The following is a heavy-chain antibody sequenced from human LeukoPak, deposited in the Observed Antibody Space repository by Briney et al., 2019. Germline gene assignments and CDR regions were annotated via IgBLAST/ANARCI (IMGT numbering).Heavy chain of an antibody. J-gene: IGHJ3*02. CDR1: GGSISSYY. CDR2: IYYSGST. Sequence: SETLSLTCTVSGGSISSYYWSWIRQPPGKGLEWIGYIYYSGSTNYNPSLKSRVTISVDTSKNQFSLKLSSVTAADTAVYYCARAYYYDSSGYQNDAFDIWGQGTMVTVSS. V-gene: IGHV4-59*01. D-gene: IGHD3-22*01. CDR3: ARAYYYDSSGYQNDAFDI.